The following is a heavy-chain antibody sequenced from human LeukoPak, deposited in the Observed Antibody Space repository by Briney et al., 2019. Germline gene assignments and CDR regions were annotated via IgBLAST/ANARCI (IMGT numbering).Heavy chain of an antibody. V-gene: IGHV3-7*01. CDR3: ARDRITIFDYWFDP. CDR2: IKQDGSEK. J-gene: IGHJ5*02. Sequence: GGSLRLSCAASGFTFSSYWMSWVRQAPGKGLEWVANIKQDGSEKYYVDSVKGRFTISRDNAKNSLYLQMNSLRAEDTAVYYCARDRITIFDYWFDPWGQGTLVTVSS. D-gene: IGHD3-3*01. CDR1: GFTFSSYW.